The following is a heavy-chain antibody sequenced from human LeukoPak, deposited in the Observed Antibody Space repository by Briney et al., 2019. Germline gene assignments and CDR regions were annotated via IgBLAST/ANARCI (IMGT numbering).Heavy chain of an antibody. CDR3: ATTTGYYGSGSYLDY. V-gene: IGHV4-59*11. J-gene: IGHJ4*02. CDR2: IYYSGST. CDR1: GGSITNHY. D-gene: IGHD3-10*01. Sequence: PSETLSLTCTVSGGSITNHYWSWIRQAPGKGLEWIGYIYYSGSTNYNPSLKSRVTISVDTSKNQFSLKLSSVTAADTAVYYCATTTGYYGSGSYLDYWGQGTLVTVSS.